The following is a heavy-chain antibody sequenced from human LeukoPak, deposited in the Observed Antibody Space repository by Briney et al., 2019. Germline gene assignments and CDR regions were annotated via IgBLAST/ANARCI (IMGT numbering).Heavy chain of an antibody. J-gene: IGHJ5*02. CDR1: GFSLSIYD. D-gene: IGHD2-15*01. CDR3: ARERSYCSGATCSLDL. V-gene: IGHV3-21*01. Sequence: GGPLRLSCAASGFSLSIYDMVWVRQAPGKGLEWIASTGLSSSYIGYADSVKGRFTISRDNGENSVYLQMNSLRAEDTAVYFCARERSYCSGATCSLDLWGQGTLVTVSS. CDR2: TGLSSSYI.